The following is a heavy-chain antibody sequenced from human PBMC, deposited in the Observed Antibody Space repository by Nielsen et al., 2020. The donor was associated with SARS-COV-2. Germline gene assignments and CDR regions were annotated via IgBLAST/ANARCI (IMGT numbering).Heavy chain of an antibody. CDR1: GFTFRNFP. Sequence: GESLKISCAASGFTFRNFPMHWVRQAPGRGLEWMAIISYDGSNEHYADSVKGRFTVSRDNSKDTLHLEMRSLNFDDTAVYYCARETLDHTSSFIDHWGQGTLVTVSS. CDR2: ISYDGSNE. CDR3: ARETLDHTSSFIDH. V-gene: IGHV3-30*04. D-gene: IGHD1-14*01. J-gene: IGHJ5*02.